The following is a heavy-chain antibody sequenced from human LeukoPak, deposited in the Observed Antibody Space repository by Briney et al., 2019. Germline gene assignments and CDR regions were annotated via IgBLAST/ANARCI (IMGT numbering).Heavy chain of an antibody. CDR3: ARGPQEDYVWGSYRLFDY. Sequence: SETLSLTCAVYGGSFSSYYWSWIRQPPGKGLEWIGEINHSGSTNYNPSLKSRVTISVDTSKNQFSLKLSSVTAADTAVYYCARGPQEDYVWGSYRLFDYWGQGTLVTVSS. V-gene: IGHV4-34*01. J-gene: IGHJ4*02. CDR2: INHSGST. CDR1: GGSFSSYY. D-gene: IGHD3-16*02.